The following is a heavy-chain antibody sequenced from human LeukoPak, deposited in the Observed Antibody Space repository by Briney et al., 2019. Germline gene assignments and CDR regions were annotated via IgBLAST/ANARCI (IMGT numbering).Heavy chain of an antibody. V-gene: IGHV3-9*01. CDR1: GFTFDDYA. CDR2: ISWNSGSI. Sequence: GRSLRLSCAASGFTFDDYAMHWVRQAPGKGLEWVSGISWNSGSIGYADSVKGRFTISRDNAKNSLYLQMNSLRAEDTALYYCAKTNVWDYFDYWGQGTLVTVSS. CDR3: AKTNVWDYFDY. D-gene: IGHD2-8*01. J-gene: IGHJ4*02.